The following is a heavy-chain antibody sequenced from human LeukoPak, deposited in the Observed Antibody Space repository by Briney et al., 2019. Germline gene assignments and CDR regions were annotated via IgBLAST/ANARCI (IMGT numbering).Heavy chain of an antibody. J-gene: IGHJ6*03. CDR2: MNPNSGNT. Sequence: ASVKVSCKASGGTFSSYAISWVRQATGQGLEWMGWMNPNSGNTGYAQKFQGRVTMTRNTSISTAYMELSSLRSEDTAVYYCARAYYGSGSYYLRYYYYYYMDVWGKGTTVTISS. D-gene: IGHD3-10*01. CDR3: ARAYYGSGSYYLRYYYYYYMDV. CDR1: GGTFSSYA. V-gene: IGHV1-8*02.